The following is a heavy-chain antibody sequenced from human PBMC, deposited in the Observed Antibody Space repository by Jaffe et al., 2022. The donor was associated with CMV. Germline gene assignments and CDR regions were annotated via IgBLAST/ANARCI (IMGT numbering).Heavy chain of an antibody. D-gene: IGHD6-19*01. CDR1: GGSISTYY. J-gene: IGHJ6*03. V-gene: IGHV4-59*08. CDR3: ARHGYRQWLERTREDYYYMDV. CDR2: IYYTGTT. Sequence: QVQLQESGPGLVKPSETLSLTCTVSGGSISTYYWSWIRQAPGTGLEWLGYIYYTGTTNYNPSLKSRVIISVDTSKNQFSLKLSSVTAADTAMYYCARHGYRQWLERTREDYYYMDVWGKGTTVTVSS.